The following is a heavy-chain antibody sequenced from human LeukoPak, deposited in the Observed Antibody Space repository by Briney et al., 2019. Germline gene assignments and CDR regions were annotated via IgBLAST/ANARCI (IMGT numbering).Heavy chain of an antibody. D-gene: IGHD1-1*01. CDR2: IGSTGDT. V-gene: IGHV3-13*01. CDR3: ASRTSWYYGLDV. J-gene: IGHJ6*02. CDR1: GFNFSKTD. Sequence: GGSLRLSCVASGFNFSKTDMHWVRQVTEKSLEWVSGIGSTGDTNYPGSVKGRFTISREIGKNSLYLQINGLRVEDTAVYYCASRTSWYYGLDVWGQGTTVTVSS.